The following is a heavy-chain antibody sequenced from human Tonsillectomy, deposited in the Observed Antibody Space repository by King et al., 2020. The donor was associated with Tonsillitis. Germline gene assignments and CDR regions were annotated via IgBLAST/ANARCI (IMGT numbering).Heavy chain of an antibody. J-gene: IGHJ4*02. CDR2: ISRNGDRK. CDR1: GFTFSDYS. Sequence: VQLVESGGNLVQPGGSLRLCCAASGFTFSDYSMHWVRQAPGKGLEYVSAISRNGDRKYYGNSVKGRFTISRDNSENTLFLHMGSLRPEDMAVYYCARDLGGPTLYHFDYWGQGTLVTVSS. D-gene: IGHD1-26*01. CDR3: ARDLGGPTLYHFDY. V-gene: IGHV3-64*01.